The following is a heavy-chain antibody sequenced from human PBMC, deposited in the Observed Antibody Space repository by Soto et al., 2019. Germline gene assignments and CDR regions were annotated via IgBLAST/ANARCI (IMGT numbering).Heavy chain of an antibody. J-gene: IGHJ4*02. V-gene: IGHV3-72*01. CDR3: VSPIQLGSTTHCDS. CDR1: GCTCGDHY. CDR2: IRNKSHSYST. Sequence: PGGSLRLSCAVSGCTCGDHYIDWVRQPPGKGLEWIGRIRNKSHSYSTAYAASVKGRFTLSRDDSRDSVYLQMNSLKTEDTAIYYCVSPIQLGSTTHCDSCGQGTLVTVSS. D-gene: IGHD5-18*01.